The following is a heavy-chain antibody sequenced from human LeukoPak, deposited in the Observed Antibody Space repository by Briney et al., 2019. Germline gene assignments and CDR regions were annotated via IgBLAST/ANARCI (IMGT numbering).Heavy chain of an antibody. J-gene: IGHJ4*02. CDR3: ARDQGYSYGYCFDY. Sequence: PSETLSLTCAVYGGSFSGYYWSWIRQPPGKGLEWIGEINHSGSTNYNPSLKSRVTISVDTSKNQFPLKLSSVTAADTAVYYCARDQGYSYGYCFDYWGQGTLVTVSS. D-gene: IGHD5-18*01. CDR2: INHSGST. CDR1: GGSFSGYY. V-gene: IGHV4-34*01.